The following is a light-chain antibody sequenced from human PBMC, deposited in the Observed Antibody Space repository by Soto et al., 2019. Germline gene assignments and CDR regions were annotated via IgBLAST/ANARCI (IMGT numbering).Light chain of an antibody. Sequence: QSVLTQPPSVSAAPGQKVSISCSGSSSNIGNNYVSWHQQLPGTTPKLLIYDNDKRPSGIPDRFSGSKSDTSATLDITGLQTGDEADYYYGTWDSSLNAVFGGGTKLTVL. J-gene: IGLJ2*01. CDR1: SSNIGNNY. CDR3: GTWDSSLNAV. CDR2: DND. V-gene: IGLV1-51*01.